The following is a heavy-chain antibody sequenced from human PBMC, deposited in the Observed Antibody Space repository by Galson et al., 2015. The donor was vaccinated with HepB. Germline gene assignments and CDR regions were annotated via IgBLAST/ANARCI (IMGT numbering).Heavy chain of an antibody. J-gene: IGHJ5*01. CDR2: INPNSGRT. CDR3: ARAVVPAAPSDS. Sequence: SVTVSCKASPPTFTKYYIHWVRQAPGQGLQWVGWINPNSGRTNYAPNLQDRVTMSRDTSINTVYMDLSSLRSDDSAIYFCARAVVPAAPSDSWGQGTLVTVSS. CDR1: PPTFTKYY. D-gene: IGHD2-2*01. V-gene: IGHV1-2*02.